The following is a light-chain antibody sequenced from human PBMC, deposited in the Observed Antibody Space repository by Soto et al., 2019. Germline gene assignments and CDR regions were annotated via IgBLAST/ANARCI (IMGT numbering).Light chain of an antibody. V-gene: IGLV2-14*01. CDR2: DVS. CDR1: SSDVGGYNY. J-gene: IGLJ3*02. CDR3: SSYTSSSPRV. Sequence: QSALTQPASVSGSPGQSITISCTGTSSDVGGYNYVSWYQQHPGKAPKLMIYDVSNRPSGVSNRFSGSKSGNTASLTISGLQDEDEADYYCSSYTSSSPRVFGGGTKVTVL.